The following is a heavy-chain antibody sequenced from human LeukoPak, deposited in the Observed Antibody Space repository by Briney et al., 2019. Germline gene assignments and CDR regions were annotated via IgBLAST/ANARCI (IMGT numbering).Heavy chain of an antibody. D-gene: IGHD1-26*01. J-gene: IGHJ6*03. CDR2: IIPIFGTA. CDR3: AKGYGWEASYYYYYMDV. V-gene: IGHV1-69*06. Sequence: SVKVSCKASGGTFSSYAISWVRQAPGQGLEWMGGIIPIFGTANYAQKFQGRVTITADKSTSTAYMELSSLRSEDTAVYYCAKGYGWEASYYYYYMDVWGKGTTVTISS. CDR1: GGTFSSYA.